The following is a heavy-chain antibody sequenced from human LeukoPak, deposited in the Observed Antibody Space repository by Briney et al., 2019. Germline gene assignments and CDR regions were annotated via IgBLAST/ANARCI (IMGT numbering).Heavy chain of an antibody. V-gene: IGHV3-53*01. CDR3: ARDSGSSFHNFDC. J-gene: IGHJ4*02. CDR2: IYSGGST. D-gene: IGHD1-26*01. CDR1: GFTVSSNY. Sequence: GGSLRLSCAASGFTVSSNYMSWVRQAPGKGLEWVSVIYSGGSTYYADSVKGRFTISRDNSKNTLYLQMNSLRAEDTAVYYCARDSGSSFHNFDCWGQGTLVTVSS.